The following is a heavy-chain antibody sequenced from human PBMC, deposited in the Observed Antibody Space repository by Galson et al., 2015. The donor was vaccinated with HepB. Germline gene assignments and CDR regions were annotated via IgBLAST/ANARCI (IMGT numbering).Heavy chain of an antibody. J-gene: IGHJ4*02. CDR3: ARGRYSSGWFDY. V-gene: IGHV6-1*01. Sequence: CAISGDSVCSNCAAGNWNRQSPSRGLEWLGRTYYRSKWYNDYAVSVKSRISINPDTSKNQFSLQLKSVTPEDTAVYYCARGRYSSGWFDYWGQGTLVTVSS. CDR1: GDSVCSNCAA. CDR2: TYYRSKWYN. D-gene: IGHD6-19*01.